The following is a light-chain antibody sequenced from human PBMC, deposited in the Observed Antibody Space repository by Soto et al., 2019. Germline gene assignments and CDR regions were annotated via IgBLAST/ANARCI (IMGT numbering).Light chain of an antibody. J-gene: IGLJ3*02. Sequence: QSALTQPASVSGSPGQSITIPCTETSSDVGGYDYVSWYQQHPGKAPKLMISEVNNRPSGVSDRFSGSKSVNTASLTISGLQADDEADYYFSSYTSSSTWVFGGGTKLTVL. CDR1: SSDVGGYDY. CDR2: EVN. CDR3: SSYTSSSTWV. V-gene: IGLV2-14*01.